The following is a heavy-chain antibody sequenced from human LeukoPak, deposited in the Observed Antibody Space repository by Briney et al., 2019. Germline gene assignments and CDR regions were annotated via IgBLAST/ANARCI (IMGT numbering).Heavy chain of an antibody. CDR1: SGSITSYY. V-gene: IGHV4-59*01. J-gene: IGHJ4*02. CDR3: AGAPNQHYFDY. CDR2: IYYTGTA. Sequence: ASETLSLTCTVSSGSITSYYWKWIRQSPGKGLEYIGHIYYTGTADYNPSLKSRVTMSVGTSKNQFSLRLMSVTASDTAVYFCAGAPNQHYFDYWGQGTLVAVCS.